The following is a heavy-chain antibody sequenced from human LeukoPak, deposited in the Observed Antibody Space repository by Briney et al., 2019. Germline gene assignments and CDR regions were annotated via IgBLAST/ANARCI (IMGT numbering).Heavy chain of an antibody. CDR3: AREGGDYYYYYGMDV. Sequence: GGSLRLSCAASGFTFNTYAMSWVRQAPGKGLEWVSSISGGDVTTSYADSVKGRFTISRDNSKNTLYLDMDSLRAEDTAVYYCAREGGDYYYYYGMDVWGQGTTVTVSS. CDR2: ISGGDVTT. CDR1: GFTFNTYA. J-gene: IGHJ6*02. V-gene: IGHV3-23*01. D-gene: IGHD4-17*01.